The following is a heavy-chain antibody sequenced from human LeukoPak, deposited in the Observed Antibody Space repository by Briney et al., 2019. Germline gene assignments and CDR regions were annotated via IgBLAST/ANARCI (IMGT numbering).Heavy chain of an antibody. Sequence: SETLSLTCAVYGGSFSGYYWSWIRQPPGKGLEWIGEINHSGSTNYNSSLKSRVTISVDTSKNQFSLKLSSVTAADTAVYYCARHKIMGLLLRRGYFDYWGQGTLVTVSS. CDR1: GGSFSGYY. CDR3: ARHKIMGLLLRRGYFDY. D-gene: IGHD3-22*01. V-gene: IGHV4-34*01. J-gene: IGHJ4*02. CDR2: INHSGST.